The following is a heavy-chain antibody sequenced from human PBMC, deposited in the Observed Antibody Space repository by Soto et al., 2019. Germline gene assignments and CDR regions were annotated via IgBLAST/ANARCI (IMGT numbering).Heavy chain of an antibody. CDR2: INHSGST. J-gene: IGHJ5*02. V-gene: IGHV4-34*01. CDR3: ARGFTDSLYSAWFVQNPPNWFDP. CDR1: GGSFSGYY. D-gene: IGHD1-26*01. Sequence: QVQLQQWGAGLLKPSETLSLTCAVYGGSFSGYYWSWIRQPPGKGLEWIGEINHSGSTNYNPSLKRRVTISVDTSKNQFSLKLSSVTAADTAVYYCARGFTDSLYSAWFVQNPPNWFDPWGQGTLVTVSS.